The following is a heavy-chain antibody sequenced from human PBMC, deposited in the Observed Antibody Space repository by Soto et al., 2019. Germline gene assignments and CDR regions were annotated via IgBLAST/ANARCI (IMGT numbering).Heavy chain of an antibody. J-gene: IGHJ4*02. CDR1: GGSFSSYY. D-gene: IGHD6-6*01. CDR3: ARVFIRRPRPHIDY. V-gene: IGHV4-34*01. Sequence: PSETLSLTCAVYGGSFSSYYWSWIRQSPGKGLEWIGEINHSGTTNYNPSLKSRVTISVDTSKNQFSLKLNSMNAADTAVYYCARVFIRRPRPHIDYWGQGAMVTVSS. CDR2: INHSGTT.